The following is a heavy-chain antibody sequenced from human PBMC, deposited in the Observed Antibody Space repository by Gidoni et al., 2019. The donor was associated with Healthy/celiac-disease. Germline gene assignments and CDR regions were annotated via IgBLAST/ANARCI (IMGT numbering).Heavy chain of an antibody. CDR2: INPNSGDT. Sequence: MGWINPNSGDTNYAQKFQGRVTMTRDTSISTAYMELSRLRSDDTAVYYCARDPTPGPAGDIWGQGTMVTVSS. V-gene: IGHV1-2*02. J-gene: IGHJ3*02. CDR3: ARDPTPGPAGDI.